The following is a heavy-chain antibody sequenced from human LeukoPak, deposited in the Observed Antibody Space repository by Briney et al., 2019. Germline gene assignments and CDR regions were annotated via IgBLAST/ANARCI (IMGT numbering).Heavy chain of an antibody. CDR3: GRDLGGRSGY. CDR1: GFTFRTYW. J-gene: IGHJ4*02. V-gene: IGHV3-74*01. D-gene: IGHD1-26*01. Sequence: AGGSLRLSCAVSGFTFRTYWMHWVRHVPGEGLVWVSRINEDGSITNYADSVEGRFSISRDNAKNTLYLQMNSLRAEDTAVYYCGRDLGGRSGYWGQGTLVTVSS. CDR2: INEDGSIT.